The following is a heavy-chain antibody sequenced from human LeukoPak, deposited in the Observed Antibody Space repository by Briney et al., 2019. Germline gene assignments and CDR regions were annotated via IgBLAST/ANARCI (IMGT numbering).Heavy chain of an antibody. CDR1: GYSFTSYW. V-gene: IGHV5-51*01. Sequence: GESLKISCKGSGYSFTSYWIGWVRQMPGKGLEWMGIIYPGDSDTRYSPSFQGQVTISADKSISTAYLQWSSLKASDTAMYYCARHKKGPLYSSRVFGDYYYYYMDVWGKGATVTVSS. CDR3: ARHKKGPLYSSRVFGDYYYYYMDV. D-gene: IGHD6-13*01. J-gene: IGHJ6*03. CDR2: IYPGDSDT.